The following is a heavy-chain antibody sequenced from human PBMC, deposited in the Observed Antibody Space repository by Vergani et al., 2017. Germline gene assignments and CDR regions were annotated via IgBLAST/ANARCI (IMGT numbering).Heavy chain of an antibody. J-gene: IGHJ4*02. Sequence: QVQVVESGGGVVQPGRSPRLSCAASGFTFSNYGMHWVRQAPGKGLEWVAVISSGGTNKYYADSVKGRFTISRDNSRNTLYLQMNSLRPEDTAVYYCAKIGSRWYEGEFDYWGQGILVTVSS. CDR1: GFTFSNYG. D-gene: IGHD6-13*01. CDR2: ISSGGTNK. V-gene: IGHV3-30*18. CDR3: AKIGSRWYEGEFDY.